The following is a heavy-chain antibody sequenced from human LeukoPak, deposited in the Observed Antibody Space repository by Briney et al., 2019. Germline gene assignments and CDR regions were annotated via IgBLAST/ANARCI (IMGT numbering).Heavy chain of an antibody. CDR1: GYTFTSYG. D-gene: IGHD3-9*01. V-gene: IGHV1-18*01. CDR3: ARDPDYDILTGYPFDY. Sequence: AASVTVSCKASGYTFTSYGISWVRQAPGQGLEWMGWISAYNGNTNYAQKLQGRVTMTTDTSTGTAYMELRSLRSDDTAVYYCARDPDYDILTGYPFDYWGQGTLVTVSS. CDR2: ISAYNGNT. J-gene: IGHJ4*02.